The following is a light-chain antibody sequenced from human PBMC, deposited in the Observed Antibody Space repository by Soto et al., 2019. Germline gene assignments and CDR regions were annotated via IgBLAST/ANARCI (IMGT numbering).Light chain of an antibody. J-gene: IGKJ2*01. CDR1: QRVASSH. CDR2: GAS. Sequence: EIVLTQSPGTLSLSPGESATLSCRASQRVASSHTACYRQKPGQAPWLLIYGASNMATSIPDRFSGSGSGRDFTRTISTLDADDSAVYYWQHYGSSPPYTFGQGTKLKIK. V-gene: IGKV3-20*01. CDR3: QHYGSSPPYT.